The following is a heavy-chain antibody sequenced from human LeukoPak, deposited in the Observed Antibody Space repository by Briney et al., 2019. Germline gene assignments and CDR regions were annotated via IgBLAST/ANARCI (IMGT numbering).Heavy chain of an antibody. CDR2: IYPDDSDT. D-gene: IGHD6-13*01. CDR1: GYNFTNYS. CDR3: ARQGSYSSSWYNIDY. V-gene: IGHV5-51*01. Sequence: GESLKISCKGSGYNFTNYSIGCVRQMPGKGLEWVVMIYPDDSDTRYSPSFQGQVTISADKSINTACLQWGSLKASDTAMYYCARQGSYSSSWYNIDYWGQGTPVTVSS. J-gene: IGHJ4*02.